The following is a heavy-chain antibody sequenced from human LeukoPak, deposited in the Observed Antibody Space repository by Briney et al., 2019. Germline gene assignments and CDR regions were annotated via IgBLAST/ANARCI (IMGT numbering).Heavy chain of an antibody. J-gene: IGHJ5*02. CDR3: ARPVWFGEILGWFDL. D-gene: IGHD3-10*01. Sequence: GGSLQISCKGSGYHFTSYWIGGVGQMPGKGLEWMGIIYPGDSDTRYSPSFQGQVTISADKSISTAYLQWSSLKASDTAMYYCARPVWFGEILGWFDLWGQRTLVTVST. CDR1: GYHFTSYW. CDR2: IYPGDSDT. V-gene: IGHV5-51*01.